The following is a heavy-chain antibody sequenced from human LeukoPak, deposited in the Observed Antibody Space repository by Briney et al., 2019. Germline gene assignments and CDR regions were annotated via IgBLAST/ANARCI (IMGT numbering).Heavy chain of an antibody. D-gene: IGHD3-22*01. CDR1: GYTFTGSY. J-gene: IGHJ4*02. V-gene: IGHV1-2*02. Sequence: ASVKVSCKASGYTFTGSYMHWVRQAPGQGLEWMGWINPNSGGTNYAKKFQGRVTMTRDTSISTAYMGLSRLRSDDTAVYYCARVIVGELSSGYYYYFDYWGQGTLVTVSS. CDR3: ARVIVGELSSGYYYYFDY. CDR2: INPNSGGT.